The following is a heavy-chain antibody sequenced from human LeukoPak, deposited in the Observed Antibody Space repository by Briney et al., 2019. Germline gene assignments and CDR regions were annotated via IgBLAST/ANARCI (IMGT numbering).Heavy chain of an antibody. CDR2: ISRSITTI. Sequence: GGSLRLSCVASGFTFSTYGMNWVRQAPGKGLEWVSYISRSITTIYYADSVKGRFTISRDNSKNTLYLQMDSLRAEDTAIYYCADFGSGSYCFDYWGQGTLVTVSS. CDR1: GFTFSTYG. V-gene: IGHV3-48*01. D-gene: IGHD3-10*01. CDR3: ADFGSGSYCFDY. J-gene: IGHJ4*02.